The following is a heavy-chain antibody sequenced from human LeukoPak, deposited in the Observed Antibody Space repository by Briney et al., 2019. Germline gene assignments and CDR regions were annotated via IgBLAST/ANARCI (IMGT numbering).Heavy chain of an antibody. CDR1: GFSLSTRGVG. V-gene: IGHV2-5*02. Sequence: SGPTLVNPTQTLTLTCTFSGFSLSTRGVGVGWIRQPPGKALEWLSLIYWDDDKRYSPSLKSRLTITKDTSKSQVVLTMTNMDPVDTATYYCAHFDSGYANYVRYFDYWGLGTLVTVSS. J-gene: IGHJ4*02. CDR2: IYWDDDK. CDR3: AHFDSGYANYVRYFDY. D-gene: IGHD5-12*01.